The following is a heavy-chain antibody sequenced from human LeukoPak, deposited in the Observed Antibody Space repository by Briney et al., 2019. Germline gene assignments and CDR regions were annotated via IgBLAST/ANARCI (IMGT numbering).Heavy chain of an antibody. CDR1: GYTFTSYD. CDR2: MNPNSGNT. D-gene: IGHD4-17*01. CDR3: ARDRAYGDYGGYWFDP. Sequence: GASVKVSCKASGYTFTSYDINWVRQATGQGLEWMGWMNPNSGNTGYAQKFQGRVTMTRNTSISTAYMELSSLRSDDTAVYYCARDRAYGDYGGYWFDPWGQGTLVTVSS. J-gene: IGHJ5*02. V-gene: IGHV1-8*01.